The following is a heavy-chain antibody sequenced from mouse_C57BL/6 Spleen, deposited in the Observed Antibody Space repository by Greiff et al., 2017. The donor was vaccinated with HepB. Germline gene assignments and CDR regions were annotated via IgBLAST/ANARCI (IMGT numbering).Heavy chain of an antibody. CDR1: GFTFSDFY. Sequence: EVQGVESGGGLVQSGRSLRLSCATSGFTFSDFYMEWVRQAPGKGLEWIAASRNKANDYTTEYSASVKGRFIVSRDTSQSMLYLQMNALRAEDTAIYYCARDAWWAAFAYWGQGTLVTVSA. J-gene: IGHJ3*01. V-gene: IGHV7-1*01. CDR2: SRNKANDYTT. D-gene: IGHD1-1*02. CDR3: ARDAWWAAFAY.